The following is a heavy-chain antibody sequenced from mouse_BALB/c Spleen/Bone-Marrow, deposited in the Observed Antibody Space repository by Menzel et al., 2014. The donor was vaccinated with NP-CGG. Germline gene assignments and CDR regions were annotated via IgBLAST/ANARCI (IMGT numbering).Heavy chain of an antibody. CDR3: ARGGSSRAWFAY. CDR1: EFSLTSYG. CDR2: IWAGGST. J-gene: IGHJ3*01. V-gene: IGHV2-9*02. D-gene: IGHD1-1*01. Sequence: QVQLQQSGPGLVAPSQSLSITCTVSEFSLTSYGVHWVRQPPGKGLEWLGVIWAGGSTNYNSALMSRLGISKDNSKSQVFLKMNSLQTDDTAMYYCARGGSSRAWFAYWGQGTLVTVSA.